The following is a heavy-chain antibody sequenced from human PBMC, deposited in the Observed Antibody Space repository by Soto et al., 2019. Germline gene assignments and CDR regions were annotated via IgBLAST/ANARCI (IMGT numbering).Heavy chain of an antibody. CDR3: ARDPGSSGFYFDY. CDR2: LNIDGSTR. Sequence: GGSLRLSCSASGFTFSNYWMHWVRQGPGKGLVWVARLNIDGSTRNYADSVKGRFTISRDNAQNTLFLQMNSLSAEDTAVYYCARDPGSSGFYFDYWGQGTLVTVSS. V-gene: IGHV3-74*01. D-gene: IGHD6-19*01. J-gene: IGHJ4*02. CDR1: GFTFSNYW.